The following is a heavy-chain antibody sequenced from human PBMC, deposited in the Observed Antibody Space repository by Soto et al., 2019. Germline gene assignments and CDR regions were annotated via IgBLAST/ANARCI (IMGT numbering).Heavy chain of an antibody. J-gene: IGHJ3*02. D-gene: IGHD3-22*01. CDR3: ARDNGDYHDSSGTLNFDI. CDR2: INPNSGGT. Sequence: GASVKVSCKASGYTFTGYYMHWVRQAPGQGLEWMGWINPNSGGTNYAQKFQGRVTMTRDTSISTAYMELSRLRSDDTAVYYCARDNGDYHDSSGTLNFDIWGQGTMVTV. CDR1: GYTFTGYY. V-gene: IGHV1-2*02.